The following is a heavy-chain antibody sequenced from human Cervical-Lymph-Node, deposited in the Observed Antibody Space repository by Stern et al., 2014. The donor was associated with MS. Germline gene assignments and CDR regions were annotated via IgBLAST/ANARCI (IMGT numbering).Heavy chain of an antibody. D-gene: IGHD3-16*01. J-gene: IGHJ3*01. CDR3: ASGGWGV. V-gene: IGHV3-21*01. Sequence: EVQLVESGGGLVKPGGSLRISCAASGLTFSSHSMNWVRQAPGKGLEWVSSISSSSTYIFYADSVKGRSTISRDDAKNSLYLQMNSLRVEDTAVYYCASGGWGVWGQGTMVTVSA. CDR1: GLTFSSHS. CDR2: ISSSSTYI.